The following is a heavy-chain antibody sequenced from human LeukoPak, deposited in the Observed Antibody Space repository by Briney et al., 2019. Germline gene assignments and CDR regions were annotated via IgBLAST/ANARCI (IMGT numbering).Heavy chain of an antibody. CDR3: ARDLYSQTMDV. J-gene: IGHJ6*02. CDR2: IDGISGRT. V-gene: IGHV3-48*02. Sequence: PGGSLRLSCAASGFTFSNAWMSWVRQAPGKGLEWVSFIDGISGRTYYADSVKGRFTISRDNAKSSLSLHMNSLRDDDTGVYYCARDLYSQTMDVWGHGTTVTVSS. D-gene: IGHD2-21*01. CDR1: GFTFSNAW.